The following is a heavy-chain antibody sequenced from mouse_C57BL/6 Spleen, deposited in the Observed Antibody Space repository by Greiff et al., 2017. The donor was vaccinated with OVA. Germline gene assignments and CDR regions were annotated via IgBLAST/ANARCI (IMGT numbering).Heavy chain of an antibody. CDR3: ARDDGRGPPYWYCDV. CDR2: ISDGGSYT. D-gene: IGHD1-1*01. Sequence: EVNVVESGGGLVKPGGSLKLSCAASGFTFSSYAMSWVRQTPEKRLEWVATISDGGSYTYYPDNVKGRFTISRDNAKNNLYLQMSHLKSEDTAMYYCARDDGRGPPYWYCDVWGTGTTVTVSS. V-gene: IGHV5-4*01. J-gene: IGHJ1*03. CDR1: GFTFSSYA.